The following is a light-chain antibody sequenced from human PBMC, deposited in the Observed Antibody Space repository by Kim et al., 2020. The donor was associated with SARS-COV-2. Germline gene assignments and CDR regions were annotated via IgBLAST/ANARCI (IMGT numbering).Light chain of an antibody. CDR2: GAS. V-gene: IGKV3D-7*01. J-gene: IGKJ4*01. CDR3: QQDYNLLT. Sequence: PGERVTLSCRASQSVSSSYLTWYQQKPGQAPRLLIYGASSRVTGIPARFSGSGSGTDFTLTISSLQPEDFAVYYCQQDYNLLTFGGGTKVDI. CDR1: QSVSSSY.